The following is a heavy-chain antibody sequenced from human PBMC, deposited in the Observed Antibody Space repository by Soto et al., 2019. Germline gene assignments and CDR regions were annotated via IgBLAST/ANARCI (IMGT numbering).Heavy chain of an antibody. D-gene: IGHD3-22*01. CDR3: ARDKTYYYDSSGYHGLDY. V-gene: IGHV3-30-3*01. J-gene: IGHJ4*02. Sequence: PGGSLRLACAASGFTFSSYAMHWVRQAPGKGLEWVAVISYDGSNKYYADSVKGRFTISRDNSKNTLYLQMNSLRAEDTAVYYCARDKTYYYDSSGYHGLDYWGQGTLVTVSS. CDR2: ISYDGSNK. CDR1: GFTFSSYA.